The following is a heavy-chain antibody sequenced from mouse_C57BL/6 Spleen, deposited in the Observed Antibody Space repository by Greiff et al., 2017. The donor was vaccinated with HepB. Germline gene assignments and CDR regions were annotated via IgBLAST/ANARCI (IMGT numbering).Heavy chain of an antibody. CDR1: GFSLTSYG. Sequence: VQLKESGPGLVQPSQSLSITCTVSGFSLTSYGVHWVRQSPGKGLEWLGVIWSGGSTDYNAAFISRLSISKDNSKSQVFFKMNSLQADDTAIYYCARQLGRGEGFAYWGQGTLVTVSA. CDR2: IWSGGST. D-gene: IGHD4-1*02. CDR3: ARQLGRGEGFAY. J-gene: IGHJ3*01. V-gene: IGHV2-2*01.